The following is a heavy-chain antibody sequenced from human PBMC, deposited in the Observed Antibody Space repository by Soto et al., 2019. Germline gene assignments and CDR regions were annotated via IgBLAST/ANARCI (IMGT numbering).Heavy chain of an antibody. Sequence: QVQLVQSGAEEKKPGASVKISCKASGYTFTDYVIHWVRQAPGQRLEWMGWINPGNGNTKNSQKFQDRVIITRDTSARTAYMQLGSLRSEDRAVFYCAITRSTVGTTRGYFDYWGQGPWSPSPQ. CDR2: INPGNGNT. CDR3: AITRSTVGTTRGYFDY. D-gene: IGHD1-1*01. V-gene: IGHV1-3*05. J-gene: IGHJ4*03. CDR1: GYTFTDYV.